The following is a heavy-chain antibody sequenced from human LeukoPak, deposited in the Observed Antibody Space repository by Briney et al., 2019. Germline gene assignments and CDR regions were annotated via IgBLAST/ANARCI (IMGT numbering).Heavy chain of an antibody. V-gene: IGHV3-53*01. CDR2: IYSGGTT. J-gene: IGHJ6*02. CDR1: GFTVSSNY. CDR3: ARGKDYYYGMDV. Sequence: PGGSLRLSCAASGFTVSSNYMSWVRQAPGEGLEWVSLIYSGGTTYYADSVKGRFTISRDNSKNTLYLQTNSLRAKDTAVYYCARGKDYYYGMDVWGQGTTVTVSS.